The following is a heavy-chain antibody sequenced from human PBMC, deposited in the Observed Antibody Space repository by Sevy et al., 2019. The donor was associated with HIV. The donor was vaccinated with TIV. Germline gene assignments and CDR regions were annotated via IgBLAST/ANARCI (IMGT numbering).Heavy chain of an antibody. CDR1: GYSFTSYW. J-gene: IGHJ6*02. V-gene: IGHV5-51*01. D-gene: IGHD1-1*01. CDR3: ARQDPTYYYGXDV. CDR2: IYPGDSDT. Sequence: GESLKISCKGSGYSFTSYWIGWVRQMPGKGLEWMGIIYPGDSDTRYSPSFQGQVTISADKSINTAYLQWSSLKASDTAMYYCARQDPTYYYGXDVWGQGTTVTVSS.